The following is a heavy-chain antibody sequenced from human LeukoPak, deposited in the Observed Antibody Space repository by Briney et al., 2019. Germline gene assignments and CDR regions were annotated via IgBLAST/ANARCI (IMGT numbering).Heavy chain of an antibody. V-gene: IGHV1-2*02. CDR1: GYTFTGYY. CDR2: INPNSGGT. CDR3: ARDQQQLVYYFDY. D-gene: IGHD6-13*01. J-gene: IGHJ4*02. Sequence: GASVKVSCKASGYTFTGYYMHWVRQAPGQGLEWMGWINPNSGGTNYAQKFQGRVTMTRDTSNSTAYMELSRLRSDDTAVYYCARDQQQLVYYFDYWGQGTLVTVSS.